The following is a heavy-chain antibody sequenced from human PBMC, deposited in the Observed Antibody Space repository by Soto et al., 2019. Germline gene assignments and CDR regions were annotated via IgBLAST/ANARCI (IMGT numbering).Heavy chain of an antibody. D-gene: IGHD4-17*01. V-gene: IGHV3-30*18. CDR2: ISYHGRNK. J-gene: IGHJ3*02. CDR3: AKESWDYGDYPDALDI. CDR1: GFTFSTYG. Sequence: QVQLVESGGGVVQPGKSLRLSCAGSGFTFSTYGMHWVRQAPGKGLQWVAVISYHGRNKYYADSVRGRFTISRDNPKNTLYLQLDSLRAEDTAVYYCAKESWDYGDYPDALDIWGRGTMVTVSS.